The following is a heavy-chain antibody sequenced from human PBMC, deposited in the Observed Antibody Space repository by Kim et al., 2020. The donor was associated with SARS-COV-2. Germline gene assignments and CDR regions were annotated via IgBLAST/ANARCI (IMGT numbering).Heavy chain of an antibody. CDR3: ARDGYSSSWYPDY. D-gene: IGHD6-13*01. CDR1: GFTFSSYG. CDR2: ISYDGSNK. Sequence: GGSLRLSCAASGFTFSSYGMHWVRQAPGKGLEWVAVISYDGSNKCYADSVKGRFTISRDNSKNTLYLQMNSLRAEDTAVYYCARDGYSSSWYPDYWGQGTLVTVSS. V-gene: IGHV3-33*05. J-gene: IGHJ4*02.